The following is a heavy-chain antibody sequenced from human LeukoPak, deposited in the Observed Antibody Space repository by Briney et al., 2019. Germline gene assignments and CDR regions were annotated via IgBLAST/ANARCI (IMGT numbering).Heavy chain of an antibody. V-gene: IGHV3-30*18. J-gene: IGHJ4*02. Sequence: GSLRLSCAASGFTFSSYGMHWVRQAPGKGLEWVAVISYDGSNKYYADSVKGRFTISRDNSKNTQYLQMNSLRAEDTAVYYCAKDLEPQLVGAADYWGQGTLVTVSS. D-gene: IGHD1-26*01. CDR1: GFTFSSYG. CDR3: AKDLEPQLVGAADY. CDR2: ISYDGSNK.